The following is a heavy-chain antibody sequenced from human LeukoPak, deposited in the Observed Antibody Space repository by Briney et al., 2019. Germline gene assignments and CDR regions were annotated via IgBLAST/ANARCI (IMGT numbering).Heavy chain of an antibody. J-gene: IGHJ4*02. CDR2: ISGSGGST. CDR3: AKSAVGGNESYFDY. Sequence: GGSLRLSCVASGFTFITFAMSWVRQAPGKGLEWVSSISGSGGSTYYADSVRGRFTISRDNSKNTLYLQMNSLRAEDTAVYYCAKSAVGGNESYFDYWGQGTLVTVSS. D-gene: IGHD3-16*01. V-gene: IGHV3-23*01. CDR1: GFTFITFA.